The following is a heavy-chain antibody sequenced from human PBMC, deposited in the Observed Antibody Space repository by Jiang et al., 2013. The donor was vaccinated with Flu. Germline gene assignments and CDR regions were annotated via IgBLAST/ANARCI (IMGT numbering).Heavy chain of an antibody. CDR3: AGWETILGGAGTAYYYGMDV. V-gene: IGHV4-34*01. Sequence: LLKPSETLSLTCAVYGGSFSGYYWSWIRQPPGKGLEWIGEINHSGSTNYNPSLKSRVTISVDTSKNQFSLKLSSVTAADTAVYYCAGWETILGGAGTAYYYGMDVWGQGTTVTVSS. J-gene: IGHJ6*02. D-gene: IGHD6-13*01. CDR1: GGSFSGYY. CDR2: INHSGST.